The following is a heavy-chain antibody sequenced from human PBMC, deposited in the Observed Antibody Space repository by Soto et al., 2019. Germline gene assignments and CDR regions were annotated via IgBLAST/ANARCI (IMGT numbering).Heavy chain of an antibody. CDR2: ISGGADDT. J-gene: IGHJ4*02. D-gene: IGHD3-3*01. CDR3: AKAINDYYAPLDY. CDR1: GFTFSNYA. V-gene: IGHV3-23*01. Sequence: EVQLLESGGGLVQPGGSLRLSCTASGFTFSNYAMGWVRQAPGKGLEWVSVISGGADDTHYADSVKGRLTIARDNSANTLYVQMDSLRAEGTAVYYCAKAINDYYAPLDYWGQGMRVTVSS.